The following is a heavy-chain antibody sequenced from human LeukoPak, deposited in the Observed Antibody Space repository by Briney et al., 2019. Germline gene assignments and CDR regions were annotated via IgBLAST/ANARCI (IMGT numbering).Heavy chain of an antibody. V-gene: IGHV5-10-1*01. J-gene: IGHJ4*02. CDR1: GYRFTTYW. Sequence: GGSLRLAWKASGYRFTTYWISWVRQMPGKGLEWMGRIDPSDSYTNYSPSFQGHVTISADKSLTTAYLQWSSLEASDTAMYYCARHSQWVIVDELLWGQGTLVTVSS. D-gene: IGHD6-19*01. CDR3: ARHSQWVIVDELL. CDR2: IDPSDSYT.